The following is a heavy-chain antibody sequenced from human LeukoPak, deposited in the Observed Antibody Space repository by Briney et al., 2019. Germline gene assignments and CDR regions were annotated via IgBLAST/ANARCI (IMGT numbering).Heavy chain of an antibody. V-gene: IGHV4-59*08. CDR3: ARNFSSGWFDY. D-gene: IGHD6-19*01. CDR2: ISYSGST. Sequence: SETLSLTCTVSGGSISYYYWSWIRQPPGKGLEWIGYISYSGSTNYNPSLKSRATISVDTSKNQFSLKVSSVTAADTAVYYCARNFSSGWFDYWGQGTLVTVSS. CDR1: GGSISYYY. J-gene: IGHJ4*02.